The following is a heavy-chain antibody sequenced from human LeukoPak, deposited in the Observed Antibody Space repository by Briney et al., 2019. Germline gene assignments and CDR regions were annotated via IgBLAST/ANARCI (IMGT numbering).Heavy chain of an antibody. J-gene: IGHJ4*02. CDR1: GFTSSSYW. V-gene: IGHV3-7*04. D-gene: IGHD3/OR15-3a*01. CDR3: ARDADWFNLDY. CDR2: IKHDGSET. Sequence: PGGSLRLSCAASGFTSSSYWMSWVRHAPRKGLEWVANIKHDGSETHYVASVKGRFTISRDNAKNSLYLQMNSLRAEDTRACICARDADWFNLDYWGQGTLVTVSS.